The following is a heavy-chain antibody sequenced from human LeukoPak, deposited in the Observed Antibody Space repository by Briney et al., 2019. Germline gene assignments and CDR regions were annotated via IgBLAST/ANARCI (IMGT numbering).Heavy chain of an antibody. J-gene: IGHJ5*02. CDR1: GGTFSSYA. CDR2: IIPILGIA. D-gene: IGHD5-24*01. Sequence: AASVKVSCKASGGTFSSYAISWVRQAPGQGLEWMGRIIPILGIANYAQKFQGRVTITTDESTSTAYMELSSLRSEDTAVYYCARGDGYKNWFDPWGQGTLVTVSS. CDR3: ARGDGYKNWFDP. V-gene: IGHV1-69*04.